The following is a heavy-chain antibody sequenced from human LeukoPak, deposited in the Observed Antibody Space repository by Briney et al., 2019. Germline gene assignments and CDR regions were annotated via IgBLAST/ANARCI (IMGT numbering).Heavy chain of an antibody. D-gene: IGHD5-12*01. CDR2: MNPNSGNT. V-gene: IGHV1-8*01. CDR1: GYTFTSYD. CDR3: ARASLANGYSGYDYVY. J-gene: IGHJ4*02. Sequence: EASVKVSCKASGYTFTSYDINWVRQATGQGLEWMGWMNPNSGNTGYAQKFQGGVTMTRNTSISTAYMELSSLRSEDTAVYYCARASLANGYSGYDYVYWGQGTLVTVSS.